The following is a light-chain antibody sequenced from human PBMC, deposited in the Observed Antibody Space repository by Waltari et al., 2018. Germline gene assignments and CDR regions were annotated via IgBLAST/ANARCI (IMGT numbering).Light chain of an antibody. CDR2: DAS. V-gene: IGKV1-13*02. J-gene: IGKJ5*01. CDR1: QVINSA. Sequence: AIQLTQSPSSLSASVGDRVTITCRASQVINSALAWYQQKPGKPPKLQICDASSLESGVPSRFSGSGSGTDFTLTISSLQPEDFATYYCQQFKSYPRTFGQGTRLE. CDR3: QQFKSYPRT.